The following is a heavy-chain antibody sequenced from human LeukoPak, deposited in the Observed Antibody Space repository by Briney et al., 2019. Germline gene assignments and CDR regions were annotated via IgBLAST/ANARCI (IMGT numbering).Heavy chain of an antibody. CDR2: IYYSGST. D-gene: IGHD3-22*01. V-gene: IGHV4-39*07. CDR1: GGSISSSSYY. Sequence: SEPLSLTCTVSGGSISSSSYYWGWIRQPPGKGLEWIGSIYYSGSTYYNPSLKSRVTISVDTSKDQFSLKLSSVTAADTAVHYCARETDSSAYLNYYYYYYMDVWDKGTTVTVSS. J-gene: IGHJ6*03. CDR3: ARETDSSAYLNYYYYYYMDV.